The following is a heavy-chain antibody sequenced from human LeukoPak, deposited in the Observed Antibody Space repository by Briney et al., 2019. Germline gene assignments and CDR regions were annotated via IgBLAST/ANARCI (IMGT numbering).Heavy chain of an antibody. Sequence: SETLSLICTVSGGSIISDYWSWIRQSPGKGLEWIGYVYYNGGTNYNPSVKSRATISIDTSKNQFSLKLSSVTAADTAVYYCASSTTVTTLTFDYWGQGTLVTVSS. V-gene: IGHV4-59*12. J-gene: IGHJ4*02. CDR2: VYYNGGT. D-gene: IGHD4-17*01. CDR3: ASSTTVTTLTFDY. CDR1: GGSIISDY.